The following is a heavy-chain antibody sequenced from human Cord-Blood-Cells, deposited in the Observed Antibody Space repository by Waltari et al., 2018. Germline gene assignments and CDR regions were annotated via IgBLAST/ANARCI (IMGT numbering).Heavy chain of an antibody. V-gene: IGHV1-69*01. D-gene: IGHD2-2*02. Sequence: QVQLVQAGAEVKKHGCAVTVSCKASGGTFSSYAISWVRQAPGQGLEWMGGITPIFGTANYAQKFQGRVTITADESSSTAYMELSSLRSEDTAVYYCARSQYCSSTSCYTEIVYWGQGTLVTVSS. CDR2: ITPIFGTA. J-gene: IGHJ4*02. CDR1: GGTFSSYA. CDR3: ARSQYCSSTSCYTEIVY.